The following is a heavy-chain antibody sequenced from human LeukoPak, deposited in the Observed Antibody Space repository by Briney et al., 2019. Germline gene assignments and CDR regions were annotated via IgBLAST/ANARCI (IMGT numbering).Heavy chain of an antibody. D-gene: IGHD2-15*01. CDR1: GFTLTNYW. J-gene: IGHJ4*02. Sequence: GGSLRLSCAASGFTLTNYWMSWVRQAPAKGLEWVANINQAGSEKYYVDSVKGRFAISRDNAQNSLYLQMNSLRAEDTAVYYCARDGGRGGYFDYWGQGTLVTVSS. V-gene: IGHV3-7*01. CDR3: ARDGGRGGYFDY. CDR2: INQAGSEK.